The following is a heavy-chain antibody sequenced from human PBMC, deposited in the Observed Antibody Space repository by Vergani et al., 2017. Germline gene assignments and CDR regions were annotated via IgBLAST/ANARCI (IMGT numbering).Heavy chain of an antibody. V-gene: IGHV4-39*02. J-gene: IGHJ6*02. D-gene: IGHD4-11*01. CDR2: IYYSGST. CDR1: GGSISSSSYY. CDR3: ARDSPLQDYGMDV. Sequence: QLQLQESGPGLVKPSETLSLTCTVSGGSISSSSYYWGWIRQPPGKGLEWIGSIYYSGSTYYNPSLKSRVTISVDTSKNQFSLKLSSVTAADTAVYYCARDSPLQDYGMDVWGQGTTVTVSS.